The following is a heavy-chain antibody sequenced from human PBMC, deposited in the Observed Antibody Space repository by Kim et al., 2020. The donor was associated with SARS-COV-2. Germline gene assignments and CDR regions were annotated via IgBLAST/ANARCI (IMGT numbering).Heavy chain of an antibody. V-gene: IGHV3-15*01. CDR1: GFTFSNAW. J-gene: IGHJ4*02. CDR2: IKSKTDGGTT. Sequence: GGSLRLSRAASGFTFSNAWMRWVRQAPGKGLEWVGRIKSKTDGGTTDYAAPVKGRFTISRDDSKNTLYLQMNSLKTEDTAVYYCNTGSYDSSGPLRGLDYWGQGALVTVSS. CDR3: NTGSYDSSGPLRGLDY. D-gene: IGHD3-22*01.